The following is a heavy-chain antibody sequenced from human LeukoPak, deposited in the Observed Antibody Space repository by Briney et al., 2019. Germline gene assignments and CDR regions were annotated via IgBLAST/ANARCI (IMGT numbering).Heavy chain of an antibody. CDR3: AREKPAVGGFDY. CDR2: IYSGGST. Sequence: GGSLRLSCAASGFTFSTYAMSWVRQAPGKGLEWVSVIYSGGSTYYADSVKGRFTISRDNSKNTLYLQMNSLRAEDTAVYYCAREKPAVGGFDYWGQGTLVTVSS. J-gene: IGHJ4*02. CDR1: GFTFSTYA. D-gene: IGHD2-2*01. V-gene: IGHV3-53*01.